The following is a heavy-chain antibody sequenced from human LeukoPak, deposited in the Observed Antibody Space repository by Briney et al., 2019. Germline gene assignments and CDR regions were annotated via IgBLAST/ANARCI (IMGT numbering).Heavy chain of an antibody. CDR2: IYSGGST. CDR3: AGSSGSYPHYYYYYGMDV. D-gene: IGHD1-26*01. Sequence: GSLRLSCAASGFTVSSNYMSWVRQAPGKGLEWVSVIYSGGSTYYADSVKGRFTISRDNSKNTLYLQMNSLRAEDTAVYYCAGSSGSYPHYYYYYGMDVWGQGTTVTVSS. J-gene: IGHJ6*02. V-gene: IGHV3-53*01. CDR1: GFTVSSNY.